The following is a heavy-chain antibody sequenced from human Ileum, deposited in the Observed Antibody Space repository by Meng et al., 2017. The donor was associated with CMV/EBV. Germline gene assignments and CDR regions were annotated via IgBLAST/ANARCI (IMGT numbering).Heavy chain of an antibody. Sequence: ASVKVSCKASGYTFTGYYMHWVQQAPGQGLEWMGWINPNSGGTNYAQKFQGRVTMTRDTSISTAYMELSRLRSDDTAVYCCARVSSPYSSSWWGDDYYGMDVWGQGTTVTVSS. CDR3: ARVSSPYSSSWWGDDYYGMDV. V-gene: IGHV1-2*02. CDR2: INPNSGGT. CDR1: GYTFTGYY. D-gene: IGHD6-13*01. J-gene: IGHJ6*02.